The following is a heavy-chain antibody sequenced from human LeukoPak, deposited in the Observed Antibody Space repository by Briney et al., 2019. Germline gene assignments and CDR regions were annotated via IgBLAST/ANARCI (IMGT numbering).Heavy chain of an antibody. D-gene: IGHD5-18*01. CDR2: IIPIFGTA. CDR1: GGTFSSYA. CDR3: ARGKDGYSYGSRYYYYYYMDV. J-gene: IGHJ6*03. V-gene: IGHV1-69*05. Sequence: ASVKVSCKASGGTFSSYAISWVRQAPGQGLEWMGGIIPIFGTANYAQKFQGRVTITTDESTSTAYMELSSLRSEDTAVYYCARGKDGYSYGSRYYYYYYMDVWAKGPRSPSP.